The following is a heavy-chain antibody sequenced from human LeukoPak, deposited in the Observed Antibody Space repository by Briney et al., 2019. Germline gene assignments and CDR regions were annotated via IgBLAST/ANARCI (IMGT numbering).Heavy chain of an antibody. CDR2: INPSGGST. Sequence: GASVKVSCKAFGYIFTTYYVHWVRQAPGQGLEWMGKINPSGGSTSYAQQFQGRVTMTRDTSTRTVYMELSSLRSEDTAVYYCARALSDSSGYPWGQGTPVTVSS. J-gene: IGHJ5*02. CDR1: GYIFTTYY. V-gene: IGHV1-46*01. CDR3: ARALSDSSGYP. D-gene: IGHD3-22*01.